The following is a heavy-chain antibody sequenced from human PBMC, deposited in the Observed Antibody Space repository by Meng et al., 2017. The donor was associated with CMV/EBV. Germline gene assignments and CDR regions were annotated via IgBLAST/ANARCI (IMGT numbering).Heavy chain of an antibody. CDR1: GFTFSSYA. Sequence: GGSLRLSCAASGFTFSSYAMHWVRQAPGKGLEWVAVISYDGSNKYYADSVKGRFTISRDNSKNTLYLQMNSLRAEDTAVYYCAKDHVVVIALPPNWFDPWGQGTLVTVSS. D-gene: IGHD2-21*01. CDR3: AKDHVVVIALPPNWFDP. CDR2: ISYDGSNK. J-gene: IGHJ5*02. V-gene: IGHV3-30-3*01.